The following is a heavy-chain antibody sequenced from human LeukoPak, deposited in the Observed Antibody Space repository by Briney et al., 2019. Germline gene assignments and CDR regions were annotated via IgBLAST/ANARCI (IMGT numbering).Heavy chain of an antibody. CDR3: ARGNRRYFDWLQLRPQTYYYFDY. Sequence: ASVKVSCKASGYTFTSYDINWVRQATGQGLEWMGWMNPNSGNTGYAQKFQGRITMTRNTSISTAYMELSSLRSEDTAVYYCARGNRRYFDWLQLRPQTYYYFDYWGQGTLVTVSS. D-gene: IGHD3-9*01. V-gene: IGHV1-8*01. CDR2: MNPNSGNT. J-gene: IGHJ4*02. CDR1: GYTFTSYD.